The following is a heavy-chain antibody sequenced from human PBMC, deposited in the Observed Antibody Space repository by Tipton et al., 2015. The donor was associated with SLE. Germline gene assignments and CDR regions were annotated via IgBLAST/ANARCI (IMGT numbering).Heavy chain of an antibody. J-gene: IGHJ4*02. CDR1: GGSITSVTYY. Sequence: TLSLTCTVSGGSITSVTYYWGWIRQSPGKGLEWIGSIYYTGNTHYNPSLKSRVTISVDTSKNQFSVRLNSVTAADTAIYYCARLTHYFDSWGQGTLVSVSS. CDR2: IYYTGNT. V-gene: IGHV4-39*07. CDR3: ARLTHYFDS.